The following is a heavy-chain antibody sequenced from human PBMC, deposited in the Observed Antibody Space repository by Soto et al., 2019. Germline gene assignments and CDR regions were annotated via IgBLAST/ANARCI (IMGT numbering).Heavy chain of an antibody. CDR2: ISGSSGNI. D-gene: IGHD3-22*01. Sequence: PGGSLRLSCEASGFALDSYGMNWVRQAPGKGLEWVAFISGSSGNIFYGDSVRGRFTISRDNAKKSVFLQMNSLRAEDTAVYYCARDYYDSSGYYPNSYYYGLDVWAQGTTVTVSS. J-gene: IGHJ6*02. V-gene: IGHV3-21*01. CDR1: GFALDSYG. CDR3: ARDYYDSSGYYPNSYYYGLDV.